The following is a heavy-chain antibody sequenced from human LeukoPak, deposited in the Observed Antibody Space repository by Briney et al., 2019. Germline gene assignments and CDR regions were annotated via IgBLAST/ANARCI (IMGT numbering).Heavy chain of an antibody. CDR2: IGIDSGNT. D-gene: IGHD1-1*01. CDR1: GFPFIEYS. J-gene: IGHJ4*02. V-gene: IGHV3-48*01. Sequence: GGSLRLSCTASGFPFIEYSMIWVRQVPGKGLEWIAYIGIDSGNTNYADSVRGRFTISADKTKNSLYLQMNSLRVEDTAVYYCARDHNYAFDNWGQGTLVSVAS. CDR3: ARDHNYAFDN.